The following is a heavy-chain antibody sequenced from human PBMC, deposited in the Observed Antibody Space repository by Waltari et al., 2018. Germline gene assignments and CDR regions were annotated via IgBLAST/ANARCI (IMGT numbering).Heavy chain of an antibody. J-gene: IGHJ4*02. CDR3: TRGVVTGGGALFDS. CDR1: GGSFSTHA. Sequence: QVQLVQSGAELKKPGSSVKVSCKVSGGSFSTHAITWVRQAPGQGLEWMGGIIPMFGTANYAQKIQDRVTINTDESMTTAYMHLSSLTSDDTAVYYCTRGVVTGGGALFDSWGQGILVTVSS. D-gene: IGHD2-15*01. CDR2: IIPMFGTA. V-gene: IGHV1-69*05.